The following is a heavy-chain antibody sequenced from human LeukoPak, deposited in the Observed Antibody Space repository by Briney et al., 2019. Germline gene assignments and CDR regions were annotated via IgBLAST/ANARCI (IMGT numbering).Heavy chain of an antibody. CDR3: ARAFTYCSGGSCYNDAFDI. CDR1: GGSISSYY. Sequence: SETLPLTCTVSGGSISSYYWSWIRQPPGKGLEWIGYIYYSGSTNYNPSLKSRVTISVDTSKNQFSLKLSSVTAADTAVYYCARAFTYCSGGSCYNDAFDIWGQGTMVTVSS. CDR2: IYYSGST. J-gene: IGHJ3*02. V-gene: IGHV4-59*01. D-gene: IGHD2-15*01.